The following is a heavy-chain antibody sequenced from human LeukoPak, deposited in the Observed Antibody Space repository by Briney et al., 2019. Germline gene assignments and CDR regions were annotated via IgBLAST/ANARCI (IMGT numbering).Heavy chain of an antibody. CDR3: ARTSIVVVVAARYYFDY. CDR1: GGTFSSYA. J-gene: IGHJ4*02. Sequence: SVKVSCKASGGTFSSYAISWVRQAPGQGLEWMGGIIPIFSTANYAQKFQGRVTITADKSTSTAYMELSSLRSEDTAVYYCARTSIVVVVAARYYFDYWGQGTLVTVSS. D-gene: IGHD2-15*01. V-gene: IGHV1-69*06. CDR2: IIPIFSTA.